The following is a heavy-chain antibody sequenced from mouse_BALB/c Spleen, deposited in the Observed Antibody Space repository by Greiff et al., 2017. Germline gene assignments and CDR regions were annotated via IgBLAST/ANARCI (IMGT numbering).Heavy chain of an antibody. CDR2: ISNLAYSI. Sequence: EVQGVESGGGLVQPGGSRKLSCAASGFPFSDYGMAWVRQAPGKGPEWVAFISNLAYSIYYADTVTGRFTISRENAKNTLYLEMSSLRSEDTAMYYCAREELDYYAMDYWGQGTSVTVSS. D-gene: IGHD3-3*01. CDR1: GFPFSDYG. CDR3: AREELDYYAMDY. V-gene: IGHV5-15*02. J-gene: IGHJ4*01.